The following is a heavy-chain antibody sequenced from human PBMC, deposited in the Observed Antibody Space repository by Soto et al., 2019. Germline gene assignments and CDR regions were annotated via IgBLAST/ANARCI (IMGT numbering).Heavy chain of an antibody. J-gene: IGHJ4*02. CDR1: GFAFSRCA. Sequence: EVQLLESGGDLVQPGGSQRLSCAASGFAFSRCAMSWVRQAPGKGLEWVSAISGSGSNTYYTDSVKGRFTISRDNSKNTLYLQINSLRVEDTAAYYCAREDPFAAETKEPHFDYWGQGILVTVSS. D-gene: IGHD4-17*01. CDR2: ISGSGSNT. V-gene: IGHV3-23*01. CDR3: AREDPFAAETKEPHFDY.